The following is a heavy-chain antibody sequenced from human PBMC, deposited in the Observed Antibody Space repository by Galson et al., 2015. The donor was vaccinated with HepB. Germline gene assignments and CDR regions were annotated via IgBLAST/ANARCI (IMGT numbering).Heavy chain of an antibody. D-gene: IGHD2-15*01. J-gene: IGHJ6*03. CDR2: IRSKANSYTT. CDR3: TRHGGGHCSGGSCYYYYYYMDV. CDR1: GFTFSGSA. Sequence: SLRLSCAASGFTFSGSAMHWVRQASGKGLEWVGRIRSKANSYTTAYAASVKGRFTISRDDSKNTAYLQMNSLKTEDTAVYYCTRHGGGHCSGGSCYYYYYYMDVWGKGTTVTVSS. V-gene: IGHV3-73*01.